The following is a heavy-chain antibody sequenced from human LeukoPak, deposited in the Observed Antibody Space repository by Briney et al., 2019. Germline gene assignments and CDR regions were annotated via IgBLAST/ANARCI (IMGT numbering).Heavy chain of an antibody. D-gene: IGHD3-3*01. CDR1: GFTFSSYW. CDR3: AKGTDYDFWSGYSQPLDY. J-gene: IGHJ4*02. V-gene: IGHV3-74*01. Sequence: GGSLRLSCAASGFTFSSYWMHWVRQAPGKGPVWVSRINNDGSGTTYADSVKGRFTISRDNSKNTLYLQMNSLRAEDTAVYYCAKGTDYDFWSGYSQPLDYWGQGTLVTVSS. CDR2: INNDGSGT.